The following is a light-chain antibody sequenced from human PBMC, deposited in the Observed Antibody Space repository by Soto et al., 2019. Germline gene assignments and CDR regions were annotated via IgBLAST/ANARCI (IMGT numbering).Light chain of an antibody. CDR1: QSVSSSY. CDR2: GAS. CDR3: HQFGGSPPYT. J-gene: IGKJ2*01. Sequence: EIVLTQSPGTLSLSPGERATLSCRVSQSVSSSYLAWYQQKPGQAPRLLIYGASSRATGIPDRFSGSGSGTDFTLTTSRLEPEDFAVFYCHQFGGSPPYTFGQGTKLEIK. V-gene: IGKV3-20*01.